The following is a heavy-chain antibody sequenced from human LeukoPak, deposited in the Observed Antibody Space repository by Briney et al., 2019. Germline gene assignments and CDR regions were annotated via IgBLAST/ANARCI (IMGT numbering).Heavy chain of an antibody. V-gene: IGHV3-23*01. CDR2: ISGSGGST. D-gene: IGHD3-22*01. Sequence: GGSLRLSCAASGFTFSSYAMSWVRQAPGKGLEWVSAISGSGGSTYYADSVKGRFTISRDNSKNTLYLQMNSLRAEDTAVYDCAKDPGGLAMIVVNDDYWGQGTLVTVSS. CDR3: AKDPGGLAMIVVNDDY. J-gene: IGHJ4*02. CDR1: GFTFSSYA.